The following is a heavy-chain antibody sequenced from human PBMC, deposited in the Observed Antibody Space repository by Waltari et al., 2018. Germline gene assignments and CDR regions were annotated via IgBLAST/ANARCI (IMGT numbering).Heavy chain of an antibody. D-gene: IGHD6-25*01. V-gene: IGHV4-59*11. CDR2: IYYSGST. Sequence: QVQLQESGPGLVKPSETLSLTCTVSGGSISSPYWSWIRQPPGKGLEWIGYIYYSGSTNYNPSLKSRVTISVDTSKNQFSLKLSSVTAADTAVYYCTRALPVLGYYFDYWGQGTLVTVSS. CDR1: GGSISSPY. J-gene: IGHJ4*02. CDR3: TRALPVLGYYFDY.